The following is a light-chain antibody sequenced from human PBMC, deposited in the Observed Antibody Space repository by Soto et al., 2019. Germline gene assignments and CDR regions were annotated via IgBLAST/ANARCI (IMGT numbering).Light chain of an antibody. CDR3: QQYTNWPPIT. J-gene: IGKJ5*01. CDR1: QSVGSS. Sequence: EIVMTQSPATLSVSPGVRATLSCRASQSVGSSEAWYRQKPGQAPRLLIYSASTRATGIPDRFSGSGSGTEFTLTISSLQSEDFGVYYCQQYTNWPPITFAQGTRLEIK. CDR2: SAS. V-gene: IGKV3-15*01.